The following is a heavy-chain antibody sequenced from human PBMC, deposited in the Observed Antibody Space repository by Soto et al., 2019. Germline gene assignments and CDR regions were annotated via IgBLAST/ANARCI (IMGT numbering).Heavy chain of an antibody. D-gene: IGHD1-26*01. Sequence: QVQLQESGPGLVKPSGTLSLTCAVSGGSMRSNNRWSWVRQPPGKGLEWIGEIFHSGSSNYNPSLKTRVTISVDKSKNQFPLKLSSVTAADTAVYYCARVYSGSYSDSWGQGTLVTVSS. CDR3: ARVYSGSYSDS. CDR1: GGSMRSNNR. V-gene: IGHV4-4*02. J-gene: IGHJ4*02. CDR2: IFHSGSS.